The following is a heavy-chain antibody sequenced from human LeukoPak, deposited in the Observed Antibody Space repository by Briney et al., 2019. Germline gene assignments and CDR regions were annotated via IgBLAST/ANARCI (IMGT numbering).Heavy chain of an antibody. V-gene: IGHV4-4*02. CDR2: VELSGRT. CDR1: GGSISSTNW. CDR3: ARDYYDSSGYSEVDY. Sequence: PSETLSLTCGVSGGSISSTNWWTWVRQPPGEGLEWIGEVELSGRTNYNPSLESRVTISVDMSANHISLKLTSVTAADTAVYYCARDYYDSSGYSEVDYWGQGTLVTVSS. J-gene: IGHJ4*02. D-gene: IGHD3-22*01.